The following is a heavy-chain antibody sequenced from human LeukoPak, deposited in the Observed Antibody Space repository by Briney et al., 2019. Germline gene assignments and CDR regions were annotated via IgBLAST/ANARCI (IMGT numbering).Heavy chain of an antibody. D-gene: IGHD3-10*01. CDR2: INHSGST. J-gene: IGHJ5*02. Sequence: SETLSLTCTVSGGSISSYYWSWIRQPPGKGLEWIGEINHSGSTNYNPSLKSRVTISVDTSKNQFSLKLSSVTAADTAVYYCAKAPVEFGELLSPNWFDPWGQGTLVTVS. CDR1: GGSISSYY. V-gene: IGHV4-34*01. CDR3: AKAPVEFGELLSPNWFDP.